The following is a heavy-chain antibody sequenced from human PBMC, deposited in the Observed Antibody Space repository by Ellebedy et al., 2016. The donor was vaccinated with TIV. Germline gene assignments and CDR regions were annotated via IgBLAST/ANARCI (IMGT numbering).Heavy chain of an antibody. J-gene: IGHJ4*02. CDR3: AGYSSIPPKGDY. CDR2: IYSGGDI. Sequence: PGGSLRLSCAASGFNVSSNYMSWVRQAPGKGLEWVSVIYSGGDIHYSDSVKGRFTISRDNSKNTLSLQMNSLRAEDTAVYYCAGYSSIPPKGDYWGQGTLVTVSS. V-gene: IGHV3-53*01. CDR1: GFNVSSNY. D-gene: IGHD6-13*01.